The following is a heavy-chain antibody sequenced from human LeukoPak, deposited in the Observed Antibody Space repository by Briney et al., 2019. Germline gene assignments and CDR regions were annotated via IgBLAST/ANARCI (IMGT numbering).Heavy chain of an antibody. CDR1: GYTFTGYY. Sequence: ASVKVSCKASGYTFTGYYMHWVRQAPGQGLEWMGWINPNSGGTNYAQKFQGRVTTTRDTSISTAYMELSRLRSDDTAVYYCARGPLARGIAVAGTYYYYYMDVWGKGTTVTVSS. CDR2: INPNSGGT. D-gene: IGHD6-19*01. J-gene: IGHJ6*03. V-gene: IGHV1-2*02. CDR3: ARGPLARGIAVAGTYYYYYMDV.